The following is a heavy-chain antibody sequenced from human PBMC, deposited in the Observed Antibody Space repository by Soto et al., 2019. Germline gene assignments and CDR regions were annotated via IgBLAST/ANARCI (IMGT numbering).Heavy chain of an antibody. CDR3: ARDTEDSSGAFDV. Sequence: EVQLVETGGGLIQPGGSLRLSCAASGFTVSTNYMSWVRQAPGKGLQYVSVIYRDGRPFYADSVKGRFTISRDNSKNALYLQMNGLRVEDTAVYYCARDTEDSSGAFDVWGQVTMVTVSS. J-gene: IGHJ3*01. CDR1: GFTVSTNY. D-gene: IGHD6-6*01. CDR2: IYRDGRP. V-gene: IGHV3-53*02.